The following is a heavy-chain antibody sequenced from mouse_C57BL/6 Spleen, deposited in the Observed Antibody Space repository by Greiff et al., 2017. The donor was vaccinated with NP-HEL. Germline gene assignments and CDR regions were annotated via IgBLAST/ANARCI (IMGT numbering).Heavy chain of an antibody. Sequence: VQLQQSGAELVMPGASVKLSCKASGYTFTSYWMHWVKQRPGQGLEWIGEIDPSDSYTNYNQKFKGKSTLTVDKSSSTAYMQLSSLTSEDSAVYYCARQGVGTTGDYWGQGTTLTVSS. CDR3: ARQGVGTTGDY. V-gene: IGHV1-69*01. D-gene: IGHD2-5*01. J-gene: IGHJ2*01. CDR2: IDPSDSYT. CDR1: GYTFTSYW.